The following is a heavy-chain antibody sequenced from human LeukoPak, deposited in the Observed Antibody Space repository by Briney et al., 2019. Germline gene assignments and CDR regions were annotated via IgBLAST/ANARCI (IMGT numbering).Heavy chain of an antibody. J-gene: IGHJ4*02. Sequence: GGSLRLSCAASGFTFDDYAMHWVRQAPGKGLEWVSGISWNSGSIGYADSVKGRFTISRDNAKNSLYLQMNSLRAEDMALYYCAKDSSSQGRTGFDYWGQGTLVTVSS. D-gene: IGHD2-2*01. CDR3: AKDSSSQGRTGFDY. CDR1: GFTFDDYA. V-gene: IGHV3-9*03. CDR2: ISWNSGSI.